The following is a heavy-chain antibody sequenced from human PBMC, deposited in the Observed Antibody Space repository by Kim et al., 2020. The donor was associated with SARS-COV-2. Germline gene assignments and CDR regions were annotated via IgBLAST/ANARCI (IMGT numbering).Heavy chain of an antibody. CDR1: GYTFTSYA. V-gene: IGHV1-3*01. Sequence: ASVKVSCKASGYTFTSYAMHWVRQAPGQRLEWMGWINAGNGNTKYSQKFQGRVTITRDTSASTAYMELSSLRSEDTAVYYCARGRWSRGPFDYWGQGTLVTVSS. J-gene: IGHJ4*02. CDR3: ARGRWSRGPFDY. D-gene: IGHD3-3*01. CDR2: INAGNGNT.